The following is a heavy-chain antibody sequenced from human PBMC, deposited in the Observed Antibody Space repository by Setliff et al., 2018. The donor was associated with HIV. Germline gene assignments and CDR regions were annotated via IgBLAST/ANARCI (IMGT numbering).Heavy chain of an antibody. V-gene: IGHV5-51*01. J-gene: IGHJ6*02. CDR2: IHPVDSDT. CDR1: GYSFTSNW. CDR3: ARQGYYYYYGMDV. Sequence: GESLKISCKGSGYSFTSNWIGWVRQMPGKGLEWMGIIHPVDSDTRYSPSFQGQVTISADKSISTAYLQWSTLKASDTAMYYCARQGYYYYYGMDVWGQGTLVTVSS.